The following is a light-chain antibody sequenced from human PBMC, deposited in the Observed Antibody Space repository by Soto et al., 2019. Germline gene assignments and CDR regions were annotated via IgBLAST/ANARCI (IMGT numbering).Light chain of an antibody. CDR3: QPPSNVPLT. CDR2: DAP. CDR1: QSVSIY. J-gene: IGKJ4*01. Sequence: IVLTQSPATLSLSPGERATLSCRASQSVSIYLAWYQQKPGQAPRLLSYDAPNSATAIPARFSGSGPGTDFTLTISTLESDDFAVYSCQPPSNVPLTVGGGTKVEIK. V-gene: IGKV3-11*01.